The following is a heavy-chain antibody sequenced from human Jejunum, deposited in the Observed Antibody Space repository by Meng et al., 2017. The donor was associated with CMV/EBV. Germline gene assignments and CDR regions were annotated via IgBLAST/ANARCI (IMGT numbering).Heavy chain of an antibody. CDR1: GGSITSSNYY. Sequence: QLQLQESGPGLVKPSXTLSLTRTVSGGSITSSNYYWGWIRQPPGKGLEWIGSIYYSGSTSYNPSLKSRVTISVDTSKNQLSLKLSSVTAADTAVYYCARDLDLGGGAFDYWGQGTLVTVSS. J-gene: IGHJ4*02. CDR2: IYYSGST. CDR3: ARDLDLGGGAFDY. D-gene: IGHD4-23*01. V-gene: IGHV4-39*07.